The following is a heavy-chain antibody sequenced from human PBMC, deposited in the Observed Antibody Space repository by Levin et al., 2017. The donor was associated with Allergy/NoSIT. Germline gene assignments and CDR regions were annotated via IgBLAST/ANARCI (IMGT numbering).Heavy chain of an antibody. J-gene: IGHJ4*02. CDR1: GFTFSSYA. D-gene: IGHD6-19*01. CDR3: ALSGWYLYSGDY. V-gene: IGHV3-23*01. CDR2: ISGSGGST. Sequence: PGGSLRLSCAASGFTFSSYAMSWVRQAPGKGLEWVSAISGSGGSTYYADSVKGRFTISRDNSKNTLYLQMNSLRAEDTAVYYCALSGWYLYSGDYWGQGTLVTVSS.